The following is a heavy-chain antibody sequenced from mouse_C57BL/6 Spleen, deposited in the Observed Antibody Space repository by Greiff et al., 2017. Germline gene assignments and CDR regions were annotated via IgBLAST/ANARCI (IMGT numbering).Heavy chain of an antibody. D-gene: IGHD2-4*01. J-gene: IGHJ3*01. CDR3: ARWGADDSSFAY. CDR1: GYTFTSYW. V-gene: IGHV1-55*01. CDR2: IYPGSGST. Sequence: VQLQQPGAELVKPGASVKMSCKASGYTFTSYWITWVKQRPGQGLEWIGDIYPGSGSTNYNEKFKSKATLTVDTSSSTAYMQLSSLTSEDSAVYYGARWGADDSSFAYWGQGTLVTVSA.